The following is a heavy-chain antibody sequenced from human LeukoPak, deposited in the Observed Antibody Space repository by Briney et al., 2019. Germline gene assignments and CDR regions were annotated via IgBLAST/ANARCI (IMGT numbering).Heavy chain of an antibody. V-gene: IGHV4-34*01. CDR1: GGSFSGYY. CDR3: ARGYGLHFDY. J-gene: IGHJ4*02. Sequence: SETLSLTCAVYGGSFSGYYWSWIRQPPGKGLEWIGEINHNGNTNYNPSLMSRVTLSVDTSKNQFSLKLTSVTAADTAVYYCARGYGLHFDYWGQGTLVTVSS. D-gene: IGHD4-17*01. CDR2: INHNGNT.